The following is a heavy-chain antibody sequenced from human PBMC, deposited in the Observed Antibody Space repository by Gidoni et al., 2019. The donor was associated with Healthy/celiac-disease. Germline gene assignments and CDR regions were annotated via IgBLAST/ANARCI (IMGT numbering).Heavy chain of an antibody. CDR3: ARAPRFYDYYDMDV. CDR2: INPNSGGT. CDR1: GYTFTGYY. D-gene: IGHD3-3*01. V-gene: IGHV1-2*02. J-gene: IGHJ6*02. Sequence: QVQLVQSGAEVTKPGASVTVSCKASGYTFTGYYMHWVRQAPGQGLEWMGWINPNSGGTNYAQKFQGRVTMSRDTSISTAYMELSRLRSDDTAVYYWARAPRFYDYYDMDVWGQGTTVTVSS.